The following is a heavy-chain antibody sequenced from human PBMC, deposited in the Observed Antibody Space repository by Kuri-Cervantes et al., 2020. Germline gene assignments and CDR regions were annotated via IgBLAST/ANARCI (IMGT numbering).Heavy chain of an antibody. CDR3: ARSDWFDP. J-gene: IGHJ5*02. Sequence: GESLKISCAASGFTFSSYWMHWVRQAPGKGLVWVSRSNSDGSRISFADSVKGRFTISRDSAKNTLYLQMNSLRAEDTAVYYCARSDWFDPWGQGTLVTVSS. V-gene: IGHV3-74*01. CDR1: GFTFSSYW. CDR2: SNSDGSRI.